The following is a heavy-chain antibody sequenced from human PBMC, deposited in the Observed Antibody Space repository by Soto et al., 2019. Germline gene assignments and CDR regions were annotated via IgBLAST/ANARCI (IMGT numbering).Heavy chain of an antibody. V-gene: IGHV1-2*02. CDR2: INPNNGGT. Sequence: GXSVNVACKASVYSFTCYYIFWVRQAPGQGLEWMGWINPNNGGTSYAQKFQGRVTMTRDTSISTVYMELSGLISDDTAIYYCARGQFWSAPWAQGPLVTVSS. CDR1: VYSFTCYY. J-gene: IGHJ5*02. D-gene: IGHD3-3*02. CDR3: ARGQFWSAP.